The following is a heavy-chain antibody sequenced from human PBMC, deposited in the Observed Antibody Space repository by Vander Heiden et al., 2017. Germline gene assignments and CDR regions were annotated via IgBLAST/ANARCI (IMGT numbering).Heavy chain of an antibody. J-gene: IGHJ4*02. CDR2: IWYDGSNK. CDR1: GFTFSSYG. V-gene: IGHV3-33*01. CDR3: ARDYGDYVRDYFDY. D-gene: IGHD4-17*01. Sequence: QVQLVESGGGVVEPGRPLRLSCAAPGFTFSSYGMHWVRQAPGKGLEWVAVIWYDGSNKDYADSVKGRFTISRDNSKNTLYLQMNSLRAEDTAVYYCARDYGDYVRDYFDYWGQGTLVTVSS.